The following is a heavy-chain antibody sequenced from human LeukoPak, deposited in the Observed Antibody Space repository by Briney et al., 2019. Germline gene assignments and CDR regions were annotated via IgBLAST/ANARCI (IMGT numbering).Heavy chain of an antibody. Sequence: SETLSLTCTVSGGSISSYYWSWIRQPPGKGLEWIGYIYSSGSTNYNPSVKSRVTISVDTSKNQFSLKVTSVAAAETAVYYCARDARDDYNWSACDIWGQGTMVSVSS. J-gene: IGHJ3*02. CDR1: GGSISSYY. D-gene: IGHD5-24*01. V-gene: IGHV4-59*01. CDR3: ARDARDDYNWSACDI. CDR2: IYSSGST.